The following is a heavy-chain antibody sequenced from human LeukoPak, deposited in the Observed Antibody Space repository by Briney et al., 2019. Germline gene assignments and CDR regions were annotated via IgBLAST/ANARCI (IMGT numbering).Heavy chain of an antibody. CDR3: ARFGVDYDMDV. CDR2: IHYSGRA. V-gene: IGHV4-59*11. J-gene: IGHJ6*02. CDR1: GGSINGHY. D-gene: IGHD3-16*01. Sequence: SETLPLTCTVSGGSINGHYWTWIRQPPGKGLEWIGQIHYSGRADYNPSLKRRVTISVDTSKNQISLNLNSVTAADTAVHYCARFGVDYDMDVWGQGTTVTVSS.